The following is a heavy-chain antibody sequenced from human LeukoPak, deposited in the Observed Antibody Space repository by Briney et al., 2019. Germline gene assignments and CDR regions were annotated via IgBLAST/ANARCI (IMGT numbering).Heavy chain of an antibody. CDR1: GASISSYY. CDR3: ARHRYYYDSSYYYQP. D-gene: IGHD3-22*01. V-gene: IGHV4-59*01. J-gene: IGHJ5*02. Sequence: SETLSLTCTVSGASISSYYWSWIRQPPGKGLEWIGYIYYSGSTNYNPSLKSRVTISVDTSKNQFSLRLSSVTAADTAVYYCARHRYYYDSSYYYQPWGQGTLVTVSS. CDR2: IYYSGST.